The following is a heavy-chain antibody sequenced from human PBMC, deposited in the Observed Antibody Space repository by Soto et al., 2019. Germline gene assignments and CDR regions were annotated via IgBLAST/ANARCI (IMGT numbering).Heavy chain of an antibody. Sequence: PGGSLRLSCAASGFTFRSYAMSWVRQAPGEGLEWLSGISGGAGSTYYADSVRGRFTISRDSSKNTLYLQMNSLKAEDTAVYYCAKVRVSPGHTMRGYFDDWGQGTLVTVSS. J-gene: IGHJ4*02. V-gene: IGHV3-23*01. CDR2: ISGGAGST. D-gene: IGHD3-22*01. CDR1: GFTFRSYA. CDR3: AKVRVSPGHTMRGYFDD.